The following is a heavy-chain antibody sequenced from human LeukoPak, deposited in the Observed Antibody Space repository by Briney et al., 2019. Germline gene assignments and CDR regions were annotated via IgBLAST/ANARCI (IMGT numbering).Heavy chain of an antibody. CDR1: GDSISSYY. V-gene: IGHV4-59*08. CDR2: FFYSGST. D-gene: IGHD1-26*01. CDR3: ARTPTNIVGATRKRYNWFDP. Sequence: SETLSLTCTVSGDSISSYYWSWIRQPPGKGLEWIGYFFYSGSTNYNPSLKSRVTISVDTSKNQFSLKLSSVTAADTAVYFCARTPTNIVGATRKRYNWFDPWGQGTLVTVSS. J-gene: IGHJ5*02.